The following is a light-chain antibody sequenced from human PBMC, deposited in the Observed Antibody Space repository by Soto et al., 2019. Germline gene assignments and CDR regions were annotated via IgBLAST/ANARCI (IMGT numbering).Light chain of an antibody. Sequence: DIQMTQSPSSLSASVGDRVTITCRASQSISNYLNWYQQKPGKAPKLLMFAASSLQSGVPSRFNGGGSGTDFTLTTSSLQPEDFATYYCQQSYSSPRTFGQGTKVEIK. CDR1: QSISNY. CDR2: AAS. V-gene: IGKV1-39*01. J-gene: IGKJ1*01. CDR3: QQSYSSPRT.